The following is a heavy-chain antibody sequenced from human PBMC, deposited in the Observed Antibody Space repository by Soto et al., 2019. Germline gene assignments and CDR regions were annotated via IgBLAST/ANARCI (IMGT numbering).Heavy chain of an antibody. CDR1: GFTFSSYC. CDR2: IWYDGSNK. D-gene: IGHD1-7*01. CDR3: ASFQLELQYYYYGMDV. V-gene: IGHV3-33*01. Sequence: PGGSLRLSCAASGFTFSSYCMHWVRQAPGKGLEWVAVIWYDGSNKYYADSVKGRFTISRDNSKNTLYLQMNSLRAEDTAVYYCASFQLELQYYYYGMDVWGQGTTVTVSS. J-gene: IGHJ6*02.